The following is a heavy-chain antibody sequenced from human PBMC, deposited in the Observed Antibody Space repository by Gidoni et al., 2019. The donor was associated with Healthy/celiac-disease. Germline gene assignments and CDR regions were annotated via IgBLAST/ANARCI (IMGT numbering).Heavy chain of an antibody. J-gene: IGHJ3*02. V-gene: IGHV1-8*01. CDR3: ARARGSGSYSDAFDI. CDR2: MNMKSGNK. CDR1: EYTFTSSD. Sequence: HVHLVQSVADVRTPGASVRCSCNSSEYTFTSSDITWVRQATGQGLEWMGWMNMKSGNKGYGKKDQGRVTMTRNTYISTEYMELSRLRAEETAVYYCARARGSGSYSDAFDIWGQGTMVTVSS. D-gene: IGHD1-26*01.